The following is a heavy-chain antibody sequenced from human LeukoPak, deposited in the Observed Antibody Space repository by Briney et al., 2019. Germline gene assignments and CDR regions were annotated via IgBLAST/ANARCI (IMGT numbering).Heavy chain of an antibody. CDR1: GGSISSYY. Sequence: PSETLSLTCTVSGGSISSYYWSWIRQPPGKGLEWIGYIYYSGSTNYNPSLKSRVTISVDTSKNQFSLKLSSVTAADTAVYYCARLPPPGYWGQGTLVTVSS. J-gene: IGHJ4*02. D-gene: IGHD1-14*01. CDR3: ARLPPPGY. V-gene: IGHV4-59*12. CDR2: IYYSGST.